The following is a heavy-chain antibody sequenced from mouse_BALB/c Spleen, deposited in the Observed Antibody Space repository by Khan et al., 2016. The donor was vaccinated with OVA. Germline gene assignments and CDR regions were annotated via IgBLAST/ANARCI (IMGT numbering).Heavy chain of an antibody. J-gene: IGHJ1*01. D-gene: IGHD2-3*01. CDR3: AHPSYDPRNFVV. CDR1: GFNIKDTY. V-gene: IGHV14-3*02. Sequence: EVQLQQSGAELVKPGASVKLSCTASGFNIKDTYIHWVKQRPEQGLEWIGRIAPANGNTEYDPKFKGKATITADTSSNTSYLQLSSLTSDDTAVXSGAHPSYDPRNFVVWGAGTTFIFSS. CDR2: IAPANGNT.